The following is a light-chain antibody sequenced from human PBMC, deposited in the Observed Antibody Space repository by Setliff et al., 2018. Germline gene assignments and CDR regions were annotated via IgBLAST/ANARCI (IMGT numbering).Light chain of an antibody. Sequence: QSVLTQPASVSGSPGQSITISCSGTSNDVGAYDLVSWYQQHPGKVPKLIIFDVSNRPSGVSNRFSGSKSGNTASLTISGLQAEDEADYYCNAYTTSTTYVFGTGTKVTVL. CDR3: NAYTTSTTYV. V-gene: IGLV2-14*03. CDR2: DVS. CDR1: SNDVGAYDL. J-gene: IGLJ1*01.